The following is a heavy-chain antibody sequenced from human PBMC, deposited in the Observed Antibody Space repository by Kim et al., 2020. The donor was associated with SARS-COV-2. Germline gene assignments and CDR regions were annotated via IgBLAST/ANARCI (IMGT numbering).Heavy chain of an antibody. V-gene: IGHV3-43*02. CDR2: ISGDGGST. D-gene: IGHD3-10*01. J-gene: IGHJ4*02. Sequence: GGSLRLSCAASGFTFDDYAMHWVRQAPGKGLEWVSLISGDGGSTYYADSVKGRFTISRDNSKNSLYLQMNSLRTEDTALYYCAKGLYYYGSGSEYFDYWGQGTLVTVSS. CDR1: GFTFDDYA. CDR3: AKGLYYYGSGSEYFDY.